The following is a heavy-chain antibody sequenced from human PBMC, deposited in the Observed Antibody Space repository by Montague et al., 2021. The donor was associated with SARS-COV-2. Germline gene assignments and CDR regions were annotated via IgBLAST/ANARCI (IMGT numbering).Heavy chain of an antibody. CDR1: GFTFSTYW. CDR2: INQDGSGI. J-gene: IGHJ5*02. CDR3: ARDLPSFFLGIAVAGPFDP. D-gene: IGHD6-19*01. Sequence: SLRLSCAASGFTFSTYWMTWVRQAPGKGLEWVANINQDGSGIHYVDSVRGRFTISRDNAKNSLYLQMNSLRAEDTAVYYCARDLPSFFLGIAVAGPFDPWGQGTLVTVSS. V-gene: IGHV3-7*01.